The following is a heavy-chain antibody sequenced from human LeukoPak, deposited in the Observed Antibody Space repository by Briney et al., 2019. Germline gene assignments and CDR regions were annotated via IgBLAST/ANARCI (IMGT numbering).Heavy chain of an antibody. CDR3: GRYHGWDSSGWPTYFDY. CDR2: ISSSGSTI. CDR1: GFTFSSYE. Sequence: GGSLRLSCAASGFTFSSYEMNWVRQAPGKGLEWVSYISSSGSTIYYADSVKGRFTISRDNAKNSLYLQMNSLRAEDTAVYYCGRYHGWDSSGWPTYFDYWGQGTLVTVSS. V-gene: IGHV3-48*03. J-gene: IGHJ4*02. D-gene: IGHD6-19*01.